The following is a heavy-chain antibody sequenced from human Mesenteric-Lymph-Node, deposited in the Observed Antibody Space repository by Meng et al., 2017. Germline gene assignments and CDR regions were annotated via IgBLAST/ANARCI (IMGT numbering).Heavy chain of an antibody. D-gene: IGHD6-19*01. Sequence: QLVHDGAEVKKTGASAKVSCKAYGYTFTSYEINWVRQATGQGLEWMGWMNPNSGNTGYAQKFQGRVTMTRNTSISTAYMELSSLRSEDTAVYYCARGPYSSGWYHWFDPWGQGTLVTVSS. V-gene: IGHV1-8*01. CDR1: GYTFTSYE. CDR2: MNPNSGNT. J-gene: IGHJ5*02. CDR3: ARGPYSSGWYHWFDP.